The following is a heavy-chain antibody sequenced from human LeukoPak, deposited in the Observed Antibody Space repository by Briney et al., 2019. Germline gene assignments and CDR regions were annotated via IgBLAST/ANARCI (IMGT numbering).Heavy chain of an antibody. CDR3: ARDRYYCDSSGCYAFHS. D-gene: IGHD3-22*01. CDR1: GVSFSCYY. V-gene: IGHV4-4*07. J-gene: IGHJ3*02. CDR2: TRKSGST. Sequence: SETLSLTCSVYGVSFSCYYWSWIRQPAGKGLECIGRTRKSGSTNYNPSLKSRATMSVDTSNNQLSVERSSVSGADTAVYYWARDRYYCDSSGCYAFHSWGQARMATVPS.